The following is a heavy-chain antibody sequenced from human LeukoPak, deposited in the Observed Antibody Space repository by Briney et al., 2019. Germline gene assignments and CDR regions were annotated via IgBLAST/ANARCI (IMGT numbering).Heavy chain of an antibody. CDR1: GGTFSSYA. CDR2: IIPIFGTA. J-gene: IGHJ4*02. CDR3: AREFRQYYYDSSGPSYFDY. V-gene: IGHV1-69*05. D-gene: IGHD3-22*01. Sequence: GASVKVSCKASGGTFSSYAISWVRQAPGQGLEWMGGIIPIFGTANYAQKFQGRVTITTDESTSTAYMELSSLRSEDTAVYYCAREFRQYYYDSSGPSYFDYWGQGTLVTVSS.